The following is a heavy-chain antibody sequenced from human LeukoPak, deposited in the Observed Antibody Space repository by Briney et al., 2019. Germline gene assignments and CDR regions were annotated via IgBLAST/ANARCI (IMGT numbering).Heavy chain of an antibody. CDR1: GFTFSSYA. CDR3: AREAAGELWFRQATHSDY. V-gene: IGHV3-30-3*01. D-gene: IGHD5-18*01. CDR2: ISYDGSNK. Sequence: GGSLRLSCAASGFTFSSYAMHWVRQAPGKGLEWVAVISYDGSNKYYADSVKGRFTISRDNSKNTLYLQMNSLRAEDTAVYYCAREAAGELWFRQATHSDYWGQGTLVTVSS. J-gene: IGHJ4*02.